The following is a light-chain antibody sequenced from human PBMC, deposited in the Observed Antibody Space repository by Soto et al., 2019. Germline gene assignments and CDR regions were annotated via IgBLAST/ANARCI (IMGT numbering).Light chain of an antibody. J-gene: IGLJ2*01. CDR2: DVS. CDR1: SSDVGGYNY. CDR3: SSYTSSSTFV. Sequence: QSVLTQPDSVSGSPGQSITISCTGTSSDVGGYNYVSWYQQHPGKAPKLMIYDVSNRPSGVSNLFSGSKSGNTASLTISGLQAEDEADYYCSSYTSSSTFVFGGGTKLTVL. V-gene: IGLV2-14*01.